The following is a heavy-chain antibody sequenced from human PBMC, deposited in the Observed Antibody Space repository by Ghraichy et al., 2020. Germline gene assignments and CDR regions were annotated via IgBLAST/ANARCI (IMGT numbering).Heavy chain of an antibody. D-gene: IGHD5-18*01. CDR3: ARQTGYSYGLHGGNSADNWFDP. CDR1: GGSISSSSYY. V-gene: IGHV4-39*01. J-gene: IGHJ5*02. Sequence: SETLSLTCTVSGGSISSSSYYWGWIRQPPGKGLEWIGSIYYSGSTYYNPSLKSRVTISVDTSKNQFSLKLSSVTAADTAVYYCARQTGYSYGLHGGNSADNWFDPWGQGTLVTVSS. CDR2: IYYSGST.